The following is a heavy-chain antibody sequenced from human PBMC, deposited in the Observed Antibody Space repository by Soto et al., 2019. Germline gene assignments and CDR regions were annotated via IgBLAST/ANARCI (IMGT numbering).Heavy chain of an antibody. J-gene: IGHJ6*03. CDR1: GGSFSGYY. CDR3: ARVAKYQLLSYYYYYYMDV. CDR2: INHSGST. D-gene: IGHD2-2*01. V-gene: IGHV4-34*01. Sequence: QVQLQQWGAGLLKPSETLSLTCAVYGGSFSGYYWSWIRQPPGKGLEWIGEINHSGSTNYNPSLKSRVTISVDTSKNQFSLKLSSVTAADTAVYYCARVAKYQLLSYYYYYYMDVWGKGTTVTVSS.